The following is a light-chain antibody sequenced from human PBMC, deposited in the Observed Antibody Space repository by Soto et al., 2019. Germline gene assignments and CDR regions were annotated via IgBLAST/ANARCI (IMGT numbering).Light chain of an antibody. CDR2: VAS. Sequence: EIVLTQSPGTLSLSPGERATLSCRASQSVGSDYLAWYQQKPGQAPRLLIYVASNRATGIPDRFSGSGSGTAFTLTISRLEPEDFAVYLCQQYATSPLTFGGGTKVDIK. CDR3: QQYATSPLT. J-gene: IGKJ4*01. V-gene: IGKV3-20*01. CDR1: QSVGSDY.